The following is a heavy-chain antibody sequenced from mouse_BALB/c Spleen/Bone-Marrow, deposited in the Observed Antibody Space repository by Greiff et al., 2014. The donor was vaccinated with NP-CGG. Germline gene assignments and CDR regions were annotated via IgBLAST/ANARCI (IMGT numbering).Heavy chain of an antibody. J-gene: IGHJ3*01. D-gene: IGHD3-2*02. V-gene: IGHV1-62-2*01. CDR1: GYTFTEYI. Sequence: VQLQQSGAELVKPGASVKLSCTASGYTFTEYIIHWVKQRPEQGLEWIGRIYPASGSIKYKEKFKDKATLTADKSSSTVYMELSRLTSEYSAVYFYASHEDRLRAWFAYWGQGTLVTVSA. CDR3: ASHEDRLRAWFAY. CDR2: IYPASGSI.